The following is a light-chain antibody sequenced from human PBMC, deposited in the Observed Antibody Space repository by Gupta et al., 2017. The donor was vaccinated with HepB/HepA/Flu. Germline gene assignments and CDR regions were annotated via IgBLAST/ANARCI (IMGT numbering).Light chain of an antibody. CDR1: QSVSSY. CDR3: QQHSNWPLFT. V-gene: IGKV3-11*01. Sequence: EIVLTQSPATLSLSPGERATLSCRASQSVSSYLAWYQQKPGQAPRLLIYDASNRATGIPARFSGSGYGKDLTLTISSREPEDFAVYYCQQHSNWPLFTFGHGTKVDIK. J-gene: IGKJ3*01. CDR2: DAS.